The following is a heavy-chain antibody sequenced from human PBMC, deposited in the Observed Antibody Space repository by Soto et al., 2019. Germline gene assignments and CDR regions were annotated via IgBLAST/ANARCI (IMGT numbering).Heavy chain of an antibody. CDR1: GYTFSGYY. J-gene: IGHJ3*01. V-gene: IGHV1-2*02. D-gene: IGHD3-10*01. CDR3: ARKKQLWSHYGLDF. CDR2: INSNNGAT. Sequence: QVHLVQSGAEVKKPGASVKVSCKTSGYTFSGYYMNWVRQAPGQGLEWMGWINSNNGATHYVQKFQGRVTMTRDTSVSTVYMELSTLTSDDTAVYFCARKKQLWSHYGLDFWGQGTMVTVSS.